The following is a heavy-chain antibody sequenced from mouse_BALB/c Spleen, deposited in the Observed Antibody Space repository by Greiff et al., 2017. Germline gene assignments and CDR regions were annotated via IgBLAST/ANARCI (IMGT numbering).Heavy chain of an antibody. Sequence: VQLQQSGAELVRPGTSVKISCKASGYTFTNYWLGWVKQRPGHGLEWIGDIYPGGGYTNYIEKFKGKATLTADTSSSTAYMQLSSLTSEDSAVYFCARSHSDYAMDYWGQGTSVTVSS. CDR2: IYPGGGYT. CDR3: ARSHSDYAMDY. D-gene: IGHD3-1*01. J-gene: IGHJ4*01. CDR1: GYTFTNYW. V-gene: IGHV1-63*02.